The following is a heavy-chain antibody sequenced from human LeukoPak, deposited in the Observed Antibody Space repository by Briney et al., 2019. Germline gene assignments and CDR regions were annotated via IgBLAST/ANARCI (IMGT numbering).Heavy chain of an antibody. CDR2: IIPIFGTA. CDR1: GGTFSSYA. Sequence: SVKVSCKASGGTFSSYAISWVRQAPGQGLEWMAGIIPIFGTANYAQKFQGRVTITADESTSTAYMELSSLRSEDTAVYYCARFSTVQDYDILTGDIYYYYGMDVWGQGTTVTVSS. V-gene: IGHV1-69*01. J-gene: IGHJ6*02. D-gene: IGHD3-9*01. CDR3: ARFSTVQDYDILTGDIYYYYGMDV.